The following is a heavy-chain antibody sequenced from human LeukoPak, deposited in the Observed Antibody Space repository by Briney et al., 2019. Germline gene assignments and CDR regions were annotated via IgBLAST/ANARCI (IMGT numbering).Heavy chain of an antibody. CDR3: ASGDYLWGSYLGY. CDR1: DGSISSSRYY. CDR2: IYCGST. Sequence: SETLSLTCIVSDGSISSSRYYWGWIRQPPGKGLEWIGSIYCGSTNYNPSLKSRVTISVDTSNNQFSLKLSSLTAADTAVYYCASGDYLWGSYLGYWGQGTLVTVSS. J-gene: IGHJ4*02. D-gene: IGHD3-16*02. V-gene: IGHV4-39*01.